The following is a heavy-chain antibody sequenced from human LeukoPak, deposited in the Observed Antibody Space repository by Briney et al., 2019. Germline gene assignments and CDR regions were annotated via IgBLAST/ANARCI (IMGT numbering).Heavy chain of an antibody. J-gene: IGHJ4*02. Sequence: PGGSLRLSCVASGFTVSNNYMSWVRQAPGKGLEWVSVIYSGGSTYYADSVKGRFTISRDNSKNTLYLHMNSLRAEDTAVYYCARDYRRLEYWGQGTLVTVSS. D-gene: IGHD1-1*01. CDR1: GFTVSNNY. V-gene: IGHV3-66*02. CDR3: ARDYRRLEY. CDR2: IYSGGST.